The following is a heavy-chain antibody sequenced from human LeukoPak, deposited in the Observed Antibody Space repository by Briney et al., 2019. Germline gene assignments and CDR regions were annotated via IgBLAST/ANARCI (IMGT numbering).Heavy chain of an antibody. CDR1: GYTFTSYA. J-gene: IGHJ5*02. Sequence: GASVKVSCKASGYTFTSYAMHWVRQAPGQRLEWMGWINAANGNTKYSQKFQGRVTITRDTSASTAYTGLSSLRSEDTAVYYCARAYGGNWFDPWGQGTLVTVSS. CDR3: ARAYGGNWFDP. V-gene: IGHV1-3*01. CDR2: INAANGNT. D-gene: IGHD4-23*01.